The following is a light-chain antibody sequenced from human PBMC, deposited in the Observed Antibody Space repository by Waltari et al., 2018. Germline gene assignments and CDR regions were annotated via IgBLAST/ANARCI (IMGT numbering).Light chain of an antibody. J-gene: IGLJ2*01. Sequence: QSVLTQPPSASVAPGQRVTLSCTGSSTNIGAGYDVHWYQQLPGTAPKLLICGNSNRPSGVPDRFSGSKSGTSASLAITGLQAEDEADYYCQSYDSSLSGGVFGGGTKLTVL. CDR2: GNS. CDR3: QSYDSSLSGGV. CDR1: STNIGAGYD. V-gene: IGLV1-40*01.